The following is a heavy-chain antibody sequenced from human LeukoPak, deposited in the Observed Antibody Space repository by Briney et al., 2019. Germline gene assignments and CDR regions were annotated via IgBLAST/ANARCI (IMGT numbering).Heavy chain of an antibody. V-gene: IGHV4-30-4*01. Sequence: SETLSLTCTVSGGSISSGDYYWSWIRQPPGKGLDWIGYIYYSGSTYYNPSLKSRVTISVDTSKNQFSLKLSSVTAADTAVYYCASSNYGDYIFDYWGQGTLVTVSS. J-gene: IGHJ4*02. CDR2: IYYSGST. D-gene: IGHD4-17*01. CDR1: GGSISSGDYY. CDR3: ASSNYGDYIFDY.